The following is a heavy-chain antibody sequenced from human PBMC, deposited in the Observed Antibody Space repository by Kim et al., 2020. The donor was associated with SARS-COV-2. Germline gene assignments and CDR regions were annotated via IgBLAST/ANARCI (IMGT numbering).Heavy chain of an antibody. CDR3: TSVPGTTLAFGDAFDI. J-gene: IGHJ3*02. D-gene: IGHD1-1*01. V-gene: IGHV3-73*01. Sequence: SLKGRFTITRDDSKNTAYLQMNSLKTEDTAVYYCTSVPGTTLAFGDAFDIWGQGTMVTVSS.